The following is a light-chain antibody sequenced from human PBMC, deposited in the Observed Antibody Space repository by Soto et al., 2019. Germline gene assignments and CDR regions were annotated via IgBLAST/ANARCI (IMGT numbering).Light chain of an antibody. J-gene: IGKJ1*01. CDR3: QLYCDWPQT. V-gene: IGKV3-15*01. CDR2: GAS. CDR1: QSVSSS. Sequence: GSSGKGGTHTSRASQSVSSSYLAWYQQKPGQAPRLLIYGASTRATGIPARFSGCASWTELTIPFCGLRSEALAVFYCQLYCDWPQTFGQGTKVDIK.